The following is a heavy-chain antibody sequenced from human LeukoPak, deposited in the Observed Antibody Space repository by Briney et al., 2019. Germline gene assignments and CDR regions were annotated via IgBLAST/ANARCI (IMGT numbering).Heavy chain of an antibody. CDR1: GFTFSDYW. CDR3: ARDRGFNYGIDF. Sequence: GGSLRLSCAAPGFTFSDYWMSWVRQAPGKGLEWVANIQQDGSEKYYVDSVKGRFTISRDNAKKSLFLQVSSLRGEDTAVYYCARDRGFNYGIDFWGQGTLVTVSS. V-gene: IGHV3-7*04. CDR2: IQQDGSEK. D-gene: IGHD5-18*01. J-gene: IGHJ4*02.